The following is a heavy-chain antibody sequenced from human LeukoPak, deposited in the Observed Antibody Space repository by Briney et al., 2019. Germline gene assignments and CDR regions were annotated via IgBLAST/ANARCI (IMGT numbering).Heavy chain of an antibody. D-gene: IGHD3-22*01. J-gene: IGHJ4*02. CDR1: GFTFSSYS. CDR2: ISVDFSPI. V-gene: IGHV3-48*01. CDR3: ARPPYYYDSSGYYNY. Sequence: GGSLRLSCAASGFTFSSYSMNWVRQAPGKGLEWVSYISVDFSPIYYRDSVKGRFTISRDNAMNSLYLQMNSLRAEDTAVYYCARPPYYYDSSGYYNYWGQGTLVTVSS.